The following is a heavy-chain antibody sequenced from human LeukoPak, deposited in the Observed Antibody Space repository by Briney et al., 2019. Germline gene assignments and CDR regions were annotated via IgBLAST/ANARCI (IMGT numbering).Heavy chain of an antibody. Sequence: PSETLSLTCTVSGGSISSYYWSWIRQPPGKGLEWIGYIYYSGSTNYNPSLKSRVTISVDTSKNQVSLKLSSVTAADTAVYYCARVVYGDYVRGAFDIWGQGTMVTVSS. J-gene: IGHJ3*02. CDR3: ARVVYGDYVRGAFDI. D-gene: IGHD4-17*01. V-gene: IGHV4-59*01. CDR2: IYYSGST. CDR1: GGSISSYY.